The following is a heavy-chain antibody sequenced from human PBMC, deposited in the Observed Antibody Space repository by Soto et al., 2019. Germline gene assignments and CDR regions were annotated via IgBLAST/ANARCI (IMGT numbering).Heavy chain of an antibody. CDR1: GFTFSSYA. D-gene: IGHD2-15*01. CDR2: ISSNGGST. V-gene: IGHV3-64*01. Sequence: GGSLRLSCAASGFTFSSYAMHWVRQAPGKGLEYVSAISSNGGSTYYANSVKGRFTISRDNSKNTLYLQMGSLRAEDMAVYYCARSSVEEDYYYYYYMDVWGKGTTVTVSS. J-gene: IGHJ6*03. CDR3: ARSSVEEDYYYYYYMDV.